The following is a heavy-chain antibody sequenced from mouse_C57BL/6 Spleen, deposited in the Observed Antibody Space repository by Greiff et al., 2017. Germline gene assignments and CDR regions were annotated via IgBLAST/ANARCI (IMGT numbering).Heavy chain of an antibody. CDR2: IYPGSGST. CDR1: GYTFTSYW. J-gene: IGHJ3*01. V-gene: IGHV1-55*01. CDR3: ARSIYDGYYGFAY. Sequence: VQLQQPGAELVKPGASVTMSCKASGYTFTSYWITWVKQRPGQGLEWIGDIYPGSGSTNYNEKFKSKATLTVDTSSSTAYMQLSSLTSEDSAVYYCARSIYDGYYGFAYWGQGTLVTVAA. D-gene: IGHD2-3*01.